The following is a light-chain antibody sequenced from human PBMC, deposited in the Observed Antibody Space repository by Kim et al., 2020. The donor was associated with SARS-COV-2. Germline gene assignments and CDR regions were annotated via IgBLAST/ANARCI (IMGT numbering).Light chain of an antibody. J-gene: IGLJ3*02. V-gene: IGLV2-14*01. Sequence: QSITISCTGTSSAIDDYNYVSWYQQHPGRAPKLMIYEVTKRPSGVSYRFSGSKSGNTSSLTISGLQAEDEADYYCSSYTSSSDLMVFGGGTQLTVL. CDR3: SSYTSSSDLMV. CDR1: SSAIDDYNY. CDR2: EVT.